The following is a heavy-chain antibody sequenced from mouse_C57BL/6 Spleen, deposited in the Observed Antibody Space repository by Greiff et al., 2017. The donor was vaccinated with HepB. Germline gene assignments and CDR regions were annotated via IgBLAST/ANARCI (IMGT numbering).Heavy chain of an antibody. CDR1: GYTFTTYP. Sequence: VQRVESGAELVKPGASVKMSCKASGYTFTTYPIEWMKQNHGKSLEWIGNFHPYNDDTKYNEKFKGKATLTVEKSSSTVYLELSRLTSDDSAVYYCARRGGYYSPWFAYWGQGTLVTVSA. CDR3: ARRGGYYSPWFAY. J-gene: IGHJ3*01. CDR2: FHPYNDDT. D-gene: IGHD2-3*01. V-gene: IGHV1-47*01.